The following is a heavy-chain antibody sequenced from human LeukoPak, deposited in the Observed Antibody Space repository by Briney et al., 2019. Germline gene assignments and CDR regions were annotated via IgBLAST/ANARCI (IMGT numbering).Heavy chain of an antibody. CDR1: GYTFTGYF. CDR3: ARGGRLTMIWNGAFDI. CDR2: INPNSGGT. V-gene: IGHV1-2*02. D-gene: IGHD3-22*01. Sequence: ASVKVSCKASGYTFTGYFMHWVRQAPGQGLEWMGWINPNSGGTNYAQKFQGRVTMTGDTSISTAYMDLSSLRSDDTAVYYCARGGRLTMIWNGAFDIWGQGTMVTVSS. J-gene: IGHJ3*02.